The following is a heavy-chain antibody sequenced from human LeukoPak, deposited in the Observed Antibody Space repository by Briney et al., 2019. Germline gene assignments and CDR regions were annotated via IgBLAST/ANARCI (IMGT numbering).Heavy chain of an antibody. CDR2: MNPTSGHT. CDR3: ARSPVGVRKKHDF. V-gene: IGHV1-8*01. D-gene: IGHD3-10*01. CDR1: GYTFTSYD. J-gene: IGHJ4*02. Sequence: ASVKVSCKASGYTFTSYDINWVRQATGQGLEWMGWMNPTSGHTGYAQKFQGRDTMTRDTSISTAYMELNSLTSEDTAVYYCARSPVGVRKKHDFWGQGTLVIVSS.